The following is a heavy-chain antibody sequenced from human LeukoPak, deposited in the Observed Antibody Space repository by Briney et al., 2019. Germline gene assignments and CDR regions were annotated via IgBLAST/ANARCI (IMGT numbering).Heavy chain of an antibody. CDR1: GSTFSSYW. Sequence: GGSLRLSCAASGSTFSSYWMSWVRQAPGKGLEWVANIKQDGSEKYYVDSAKGRFTISRENAKNSLYLQMNSLRAEDTAVYYCARDPTHSLLWFGELNYYYYMDVWGKGTTVTVSS. J-gene: IGHJ6*03. CDR3: ARDPTHSLLWFGELNYYYYMDV. V-gene: IGHV3-7*01. CDR2: IKQDGSEK. D-gene: IGHD3-10*01.